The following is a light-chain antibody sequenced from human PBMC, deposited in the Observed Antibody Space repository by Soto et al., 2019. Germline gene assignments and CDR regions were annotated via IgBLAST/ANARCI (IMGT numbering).Light chain of an antibody. CDR2: DVS. J-gene: IGLJ2*01. CDR3: SSYTTSSTRV. V-gene: IGLV2-14*03. Sequence: QSALTQPASVSGSPGQSITISCTGTSSDVGAYNYVSWYQQHPGKAPKLMIYDVSNRPSGVSNRFSGSKSANTASLTISGLRAEDEADYFCSSYTTSSTRVFGGGTKLTVL. CDR1: SSDVGAYNY.